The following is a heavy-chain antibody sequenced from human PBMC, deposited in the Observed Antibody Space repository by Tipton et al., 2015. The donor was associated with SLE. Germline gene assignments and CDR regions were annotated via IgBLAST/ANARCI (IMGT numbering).Heavy chain of an antibody. V-gene: IGHV3-23*01. CDR3: AKGGPYHGMDV. D-gene: IGHD3-16*01. J-gene: IGHJ6*02. CDR1: GFTFSTYA. Sequence: SLRLSCAASGFTFSTYAMRWVRQAPGKGLEWVYAISGGGGSTYYADSVKGRFTISRDNSKNTLFLQMNSLRAEDTAVYYCAKGGPYHGMDVWGQGTTVTVSS. CDR2: ISGGGGST.